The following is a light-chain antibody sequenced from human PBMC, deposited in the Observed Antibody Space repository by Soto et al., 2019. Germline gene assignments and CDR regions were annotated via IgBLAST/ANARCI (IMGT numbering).Light chain of an antibody. CDR1: QDIGKY. CDR2: GAS. J-gene: IGKJ2*01. V-gene: IGKV1-9*01. CDR3: QQLANYPRT. Sequence: DIQLTQSPSFLSASIGDRVTFTCRASQDIGKYLTWYQHKPGKAPKLLSFGASTLQTGVPSRFSRSGSDTEFTLTISSLQPEDFATYYCQQLANYPRTFGQGTKLEIK.